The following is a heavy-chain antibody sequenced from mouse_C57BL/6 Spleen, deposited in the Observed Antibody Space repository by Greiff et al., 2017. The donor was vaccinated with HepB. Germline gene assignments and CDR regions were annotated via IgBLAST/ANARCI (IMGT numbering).Heavy chain of an antibody. Sequence: VQLQQPGAELVKPGASVKMSCKASGYTFTSYWITWVKQRPGQGLEWIGDIYPGSGSTNYNEKFKSKATLTVDTSSSTAYMQLSSLTSEDSAVYYCARDIYYYGSPYYFDDWGQGTTLTVSS. V-gene: IGHV1-55*01. D-gene: IGHD1-1*01. CDR2: IYPGSGST. CDR3: ARDIYYYGSPYYFDD. J-gene: IGHJ2*01. CDR1: GYTFTSYW.